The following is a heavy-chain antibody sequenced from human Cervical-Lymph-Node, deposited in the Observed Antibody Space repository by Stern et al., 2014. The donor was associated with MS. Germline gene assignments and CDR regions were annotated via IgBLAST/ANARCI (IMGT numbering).Heavy chain of an antibody. V-gene: IGHV3-30-3*01. CDR2: VSYDGTKS. CDR3: ARGGRGSGLEY. J-gene: IGHJ4*02. CDR1: GFTFSTYA. D-gene: IGHD6-19*01. Sequence: VQLLESGGGVVQPGGSLSLSCVVSGFTFSTYAMHWVRQAPGKGLEWVAFVSYDGTKSNSTDSVKARFTISRDNSKNTLYLHMNSLRDEDTAVYFCARGGRGSGLEYWGQGALVTVSS.